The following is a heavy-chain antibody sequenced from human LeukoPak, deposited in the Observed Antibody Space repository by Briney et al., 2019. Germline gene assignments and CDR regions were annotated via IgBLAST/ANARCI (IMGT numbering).Heavy chain of an antibody. Sequence: ASVKVSCKASGYTFTSYDINWVRQATGQGLGWMGWMNPNSGSTGYAQKFQGRVTMTRNTSISTAYMELSSLRSEDTAVYYCARVRDGRDGYAAGYYYGMDVWGQGTTVTVSS. CDR2: MNPNSGST. J-gene: IGHJ6*02. CDR3: ARVRDGRDGYAAGYYYGMDV. CDR1: GYTFTSYD. V-gene: IGHV1-8*01. D-gene: IGHD5-24*01.